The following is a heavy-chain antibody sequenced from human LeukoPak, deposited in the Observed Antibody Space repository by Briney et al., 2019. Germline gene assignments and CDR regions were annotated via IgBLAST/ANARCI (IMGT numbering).Heavy chain of an antibody. J-gene: IGHJ3*02. V-gene: IGHV4-59*01. CDR3: ASYTTSRYCSSTSCYRAFDI. CDR2: IYYSGST. D-gene: IGHD2-2*01. CDR1: GGSISSYY. Sequence: SETLSLTCTVSGGSISSYYWSWIRQPPGKGLEWIGYIYYSGSTNYNPSLKSRVTISVDTSKNQFSLKLSSVTAVDTAVYYCASYTTSRYCSSTSCYRAFDIWGQGTMVTVSS.